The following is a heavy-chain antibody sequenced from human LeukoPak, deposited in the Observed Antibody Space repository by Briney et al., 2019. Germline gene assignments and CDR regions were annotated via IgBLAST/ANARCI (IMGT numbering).Heavy chain of an antibody. CDR2: MNPNSGNT. J-gene: IGHJ5*02. CDR3: ARFWGYAPYNWFDP. D-gene: IGHD3-16*01. Sequence: GASVKVSCKASGYTFTSYDINWVRQATGQGLEWMGWMNPNSGNTGYAQKFQGRVTMTRNTSISTAYMELSSLRSEDTAVYYCARFWGYAPYNWFDPWGQGTLVTVSS. CDR1: GYTFTSYD. V-gene: IGHV1-8*01.